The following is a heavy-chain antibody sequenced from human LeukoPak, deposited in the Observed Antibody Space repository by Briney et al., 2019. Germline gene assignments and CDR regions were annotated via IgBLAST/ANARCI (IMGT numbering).Heavy chain of an antibody. CDR1: GGSISSSSYY. CDR2: INHSGST. CDR3: ARLHRPFDWLFPYDY. J-gene: IGHJ4*02. D-gene: IGHD3-9*01. Sequence: SETLSLTCTVSGGSISSSSYYWGWIRQPPGKGLEWIGEINHSGSTKYNPSLKSRVTISVDTSKNQFSLKLSSVTAADTAVYYCARLHRPFDWLFPYDYWGQGTLVTVSS. V-gene: IGHV4-39*07.